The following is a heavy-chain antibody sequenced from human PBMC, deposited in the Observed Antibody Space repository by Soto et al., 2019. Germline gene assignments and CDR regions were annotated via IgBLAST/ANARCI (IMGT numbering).Heavy chain of an antibody. CDR2: ISYDENNK. CDR1: GFIFSSYG. V-gene: IGHV3-30*03. D-gene: IGHD3-10*01. Sequence: QVQLVESGGGVVQPGRSLRLSCAASGFIFSSYGMHWVRQAPGKGLEWVAVISYDENNKHYADSVKGRFTISRDNSKNTLYLQRTSLRVENTAVYYCARSPPGAPTYSSYPLAVWGKGTTVPVPS. CDR3: ARSPPGAPTYSSYPLAV. J-gene: IGHJ6*04.